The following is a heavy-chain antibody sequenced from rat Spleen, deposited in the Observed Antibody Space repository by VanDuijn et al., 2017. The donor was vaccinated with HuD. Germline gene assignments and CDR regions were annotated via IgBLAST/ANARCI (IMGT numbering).Heavy chain of an antibody. Sequence: QVQLKESGPGLVQPSQTLSLTCTVSGFSLTGNNVHWVRQPPGKGLEWMGVIWGDGSTNYNSALKSRLSISRDTSQSQVFLKMNRLQTEDTATCYLARANRDSYAHFDHWGQGVMVTVSS. D-gene: IGHD1-12*01. V-gene: IGHV2-30*01. J-gene: IGHJ2*01. CDR2: IWGDGST. CDR1: GFSLTGNN. CDR3: ARANRDSYAHFDH.